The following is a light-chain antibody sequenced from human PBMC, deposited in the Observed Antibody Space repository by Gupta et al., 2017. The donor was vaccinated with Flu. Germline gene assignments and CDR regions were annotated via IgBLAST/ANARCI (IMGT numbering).Light chain of an antibody. CDR1: QSISSY. V-gene: IGKV1-39*01. CDR2: AAS. CDR3: QRSYSTPPT. Sequence: DIQMTQSPSSLPASVGDRVTITCRASQSISSYLNWYQQKPGKAPKLLIYAASSLQSGVPSRFSGSGSGTDFTLTISRLQPEDFATYYCQRSYSTPPTFGQGTKVESK. J-gene: IGKJ1*01.